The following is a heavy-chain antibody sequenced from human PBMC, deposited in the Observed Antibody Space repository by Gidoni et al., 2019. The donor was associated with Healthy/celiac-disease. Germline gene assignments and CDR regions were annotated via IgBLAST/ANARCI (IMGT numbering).Heavy chain of an antibody. CDR3: AKDQGYYDFWSGYSIHDY. CDR1: GFTFSSYG. Sequence: QVQLVASGGGVVQPGRSLRLSCPASGFTFSSYGLHWVRQAPGKGLEWVAVISYDGSNKYYADSVKGRFTISRDNSKNTLYLQMNSLRAEDTAVYYCAKDQGYYDFWSGYSIHDYWGQGTLVTVSS. D-gene: IGHD3-3*01. V-gene: IGHV3-30*18. CDR2: ISYDGSNK. J-gene: IGHJ4*02.